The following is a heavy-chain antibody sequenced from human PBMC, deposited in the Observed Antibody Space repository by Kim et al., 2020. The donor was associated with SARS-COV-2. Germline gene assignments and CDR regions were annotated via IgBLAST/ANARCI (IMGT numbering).Heavy chain of an antibody. V-gene: IGHV3-23*01. Sequence: GGSLRLSCAASSFTFGHFAMNWVRQAPGKGLEWISTISDSGDSTYYADSVKGRSTISRDNSKNTLLLQMNSLRADDTAMYYCAKDLNLGFDSWGQGTRVT. J-gene: IGHJ4*02. CDR2: ISDSGDST. CDR1: SFTFGHFA. CDR3: AKDLNLGFDS. D-gene: IGHD7-27*01.